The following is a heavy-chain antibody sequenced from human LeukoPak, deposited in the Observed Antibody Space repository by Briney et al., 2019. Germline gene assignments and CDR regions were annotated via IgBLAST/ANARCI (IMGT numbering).Heavy chain of an antibody. CDR1: GVTFGTYW. Sequence: GGSLRLSCVDSGVTFGTYWMTWVRQAPGKGLDGVADIKYDGSEKYYGDSVKGRFTVSRDNAKNSLYLQMNSLRAEDTAMYYCARDVGLSGYDLNDYWGQGTLVTVSS. CDR2: IKYDGSEK. D-gene: IGHD5-12*01. CDR3: ARDVGLSGYDLNDY. J-gene: IGHJ4*02. V-gene: IGHV3-7*01.